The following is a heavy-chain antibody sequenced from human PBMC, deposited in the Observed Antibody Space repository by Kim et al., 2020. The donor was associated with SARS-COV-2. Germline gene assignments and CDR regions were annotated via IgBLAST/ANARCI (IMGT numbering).Heavy chain of an antibody. CDR2: ISSSSSTI. Sequence: GGSLRLSCAASGFTFSSYSMNWVRQAPGKGLEWVSYISSSSSTIYYAYSVKGRFTISRDNAKNSLYLQMNSLRDEATAVYYCARDGMPYGDYVDAFDIWGQGTMVTVSS. J-gene: IGHJ3*02. D-gene: IGHD4-17*01. CDR1: GFTFSSYS. V-gene: IGHV3-48*02. CDR3: ARDGMPYGDYVDAFDI.